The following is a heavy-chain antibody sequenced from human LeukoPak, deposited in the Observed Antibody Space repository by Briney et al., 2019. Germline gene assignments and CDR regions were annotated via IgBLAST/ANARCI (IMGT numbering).Heavy chain of an antibody. J-gene: IGHJ4*02. CDR1: GFTFSSYG. D-gene: IGHD3-3*01. Sequence: GGSLRLSCAASGFTFSSYGMHWVRQAPGKGLEWVAVIWYDGSNKYYADSVKGRFTISRDNSKNTLYLQMNSLRAEDTAVYYCARGTYYDFWSTFDYWGQGTLVTVSS. CDR2: IWYDGSNK. V-gene: IGHV3-33*01. CDR3: ARGTYYDFWSTFDY.